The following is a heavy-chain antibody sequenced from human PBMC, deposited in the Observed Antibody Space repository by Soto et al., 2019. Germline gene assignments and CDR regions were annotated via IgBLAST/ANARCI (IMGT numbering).Heavy chain of an antibody. J-gene: IGHJ4*02. V-gene: IGHV3-21*01. CDR1: GFTFTRYS. CDR2: ISSTTNYI. Sequence: EVQLVESGGGLVKPGGSLRLSCAASGFTFTRYSMNWVRQAPGKGLEWVSSISSTTNYIYYADSMKGRFTVSRDNAKKSEYLEMNSLSAEDTAVYYCARESEDLTSNFDYWGQGTLVTVSS. CDR3: ARESEDLTSNFDY.